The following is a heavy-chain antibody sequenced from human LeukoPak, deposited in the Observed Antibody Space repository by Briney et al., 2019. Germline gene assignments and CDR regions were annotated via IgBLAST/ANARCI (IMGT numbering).Heavy chain of an antibody. CDR3: AKYRGSPVFDY. V-gene: IGHV3-23*01. D-gene: IGHD1-26*01. CDR2: ISGSGGST. Sequence: GGSLRLSCAASGFTFSSYAMSWVRQAPGKGLEWVSAISGSGGSTYYADSVKGRFAISRDNSKNTLCLQMNSLRAEDTAVYYCAKYRGSPVFDYWGQGTLVTVSS. CDR1: GFTFSSYA. J-gene: IGHJ4*02.